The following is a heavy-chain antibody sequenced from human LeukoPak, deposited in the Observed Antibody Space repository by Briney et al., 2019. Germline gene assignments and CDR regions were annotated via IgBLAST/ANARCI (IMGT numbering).Heavy chain of an antibody. CDR3: ASFFCISGLCYYLDY. V-gene: IGHV7-4-1*02. D-gene: IGHD2-8*01. CDR2: INTNTGNP. CDR1: GYTFTSNA. Sequence: ASVKVSCTASGYTFTSNALGWVRQAPGQGLEWMGWINTNTGNPTYAQGFTGRFVFSLDTSDNTAYLQISSLQAEDTAVYYCASFFCISGLCYYLDYWGQGTLVTVSS. J-gene: IGHJ4*02.